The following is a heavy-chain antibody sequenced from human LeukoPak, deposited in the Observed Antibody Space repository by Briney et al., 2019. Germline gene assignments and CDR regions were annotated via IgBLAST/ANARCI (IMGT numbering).Heavy chain of an antibody. CDR2: ISSSSYI. J-gene: IGHJ4*02. Sequence: PGGSLRLSCAASGFTFSSYSMNWVRQAPGKGLEWVSSISSSSYIYYADSVKGRFTISRDNAKNSLYLQMNSLRAEDTAVYYCARDGPYSSGWYDYWGQGTLVTVSS. CDR3: ARDGPYSSGWYDY. CDR1: GFTFSSYS. D-gene: IGHD6-19*01. V-gene: IGHV3-21*01.